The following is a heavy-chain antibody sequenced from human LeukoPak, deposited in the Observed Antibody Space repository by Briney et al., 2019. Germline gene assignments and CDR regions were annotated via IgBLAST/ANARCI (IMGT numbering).Heavy chain of an antibody. Sequence: PSETLSLTCTVSDGSISSSSYYWGWIRQPPGKGLEWIGSIYYSGSTYYNPSLKSRVTISIDTSKNQFSLKLNSVTAADTAVYYCARRPIVGATPFVYWGQGTLVTVSS. V-gene: IGHV4-39*01. CDR1: DGSISSSSYY. CDR3: ARRPIVGATPFVY. CDR2: IYYSGST. D-gene: IGHD1-26*01. J-gene: IGHJ4*02.